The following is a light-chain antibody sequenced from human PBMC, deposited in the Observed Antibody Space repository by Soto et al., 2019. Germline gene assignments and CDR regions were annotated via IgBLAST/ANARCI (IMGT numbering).Light chain of an antibody. J-gene: IGLJ3*02. CDR2: EVR. V-gene: IGLV2-14*01. CDR3: IAYTERSTLV. Sequence: QSVLTQPASVSGSAGQSITISCSGTMRDVGAYNLVSWYQQHPGTAPKLIIYEVRNRPSGISSRFSGSRSGNTASLTISGLQSEDEGEYHCIAYTERSTLVFRGGTKVTV. CDR1: MRDVGAYNL.